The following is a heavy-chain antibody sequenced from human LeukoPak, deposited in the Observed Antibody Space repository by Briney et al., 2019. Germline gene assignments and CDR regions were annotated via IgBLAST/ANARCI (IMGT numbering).Heavy chain of an antibody. Sequence: QPGRSLRLSCAASGFIFSSYAMHWVRQAPGKGLEWVAVISYDGSNKYYADSVKGRFTISRDNAKNSLYLQMNSLRAEDTAVYYCARLEYYYDSSGYFPNYYYYGMDVWGQGTTVTVSS. J-gene: IGHJ6*02. V-gene: IGHV3-30-3*01. CDR2: ISYDGSNK. D-gene: IGHD3-22*01. CDR1: GFIFSSYA. CDR3: ARLEYYYDSSGYFPNYYYYGMDV.